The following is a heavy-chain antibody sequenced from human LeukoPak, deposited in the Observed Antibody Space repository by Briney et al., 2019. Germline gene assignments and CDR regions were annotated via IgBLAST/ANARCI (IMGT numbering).Heavy chain of an antibody. V-gene: IGHV4-59*01. Sequence: SETLSLTCTVSGVSISSYYWSWIRQPPGKGLEWIGYIYYSGSTNYNPSLKSRVTISVDTSKNQFSLKLSSVTAADTAVYYCASGTSSSWYLFDYWGQGTLVTVSS. CDR2: IYYSGST. D-gene: IGHD6-13*01. CDR1: GVSISSYY. CDR3: ASGTSSSWYLFDY. J-gene: IGHJ4*02.